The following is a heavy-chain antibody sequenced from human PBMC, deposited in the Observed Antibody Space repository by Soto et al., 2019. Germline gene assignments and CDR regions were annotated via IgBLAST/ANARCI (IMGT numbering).Heavy chain of an antibody. V-gene: IGHV4-39*01. CDR1: GGSISSSSYY. CDR3: AKSIVGATTIPNWFDP. J-gene: IGHJ5*02. Sequence: SETLSLTCTVSGGSISSSSYYWGWIRQPKGKGLEWNGSNYYSGSNYYKPSLKITITISVATYKNQLYLKLSSATAADTAVYYCAKSIVGATTIPNWFDPWGQGTLVTVSS. D-gene: IGHD1-26*01. CDR2: NYYSGSN.